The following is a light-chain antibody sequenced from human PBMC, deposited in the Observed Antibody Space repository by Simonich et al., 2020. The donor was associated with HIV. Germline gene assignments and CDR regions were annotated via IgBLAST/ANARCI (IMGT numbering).Light chain of an antibody. V-gene: IGKV1-12*01. CDR2: AAS. CDR1: QGLSSY. J-gene: IGKJ3*01. Sequence: IQLTQSPSFLSASVGDRVTTTCRASQGLSSYLAWYQQKPGKAPKLLIYAASSLQSGVPSRFSGSGSGTDFTLTISILQPEDFATYYCQQANSFPLTFGPGTKVDIK. CDR3: QQANSFPLT.